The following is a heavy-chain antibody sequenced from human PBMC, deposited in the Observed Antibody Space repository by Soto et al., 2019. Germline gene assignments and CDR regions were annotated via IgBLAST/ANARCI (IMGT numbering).Heavy chain of an antibody. CDR2: ISDSGGST. CDR1: GFTFSAYA. J-gene: IGHJ4*02. Sequence: EVQLLESGGGLVQPGGSLRVSCAASGFTFSAYAMSWVRQAPGKGLEWVSGISDSGGSTHYADSVKGRFTFSRDNSKNTLYLQMNSLRAEDTAVYYCAKSSGRDWGQGTLVTVSS. V-gene: IGHV3-23*01. CDR3: AKSSGRD. D-gene: IGHD1-26*01.